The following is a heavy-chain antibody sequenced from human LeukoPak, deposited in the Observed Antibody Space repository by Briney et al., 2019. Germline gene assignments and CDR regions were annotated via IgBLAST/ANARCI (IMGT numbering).Heavy chain of an antibody. CDR2: INHSGST. Sequence: SETLSLTCAVYGGSFSGYYWSGIRQPPGKGLEWIGEINHSGSTNYNPSLKSRVTISVDTSKNQFSLKLSSVTAADTAVYYCAGWTYCSGGSCYRDWFDPWGQGTLVTVSS. D-gene: IGHD2-15*01. J-gene: IGHJ5*02. V-gene: IGHV4-34*01. CDR1: GGSFSGYY. CDR3: AGWTYCSGGSCYRDWFDP.